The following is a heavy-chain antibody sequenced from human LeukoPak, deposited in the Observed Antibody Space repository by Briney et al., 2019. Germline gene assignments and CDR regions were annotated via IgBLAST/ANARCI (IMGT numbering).Heavy chain of an antibody. V-gene: IGHV3-30*04. CDR3: ARDGAGPLSFAYYYYMDV. CDR2: ISYDGSNK. Sequence: QPGGSLRLSCAASGFTFSSYAMHWVRQAPGKGLEWVAVISYDGSNKYYADSVKGRFTISRDNSKNTLYLQMNSLRAEDTAVYYCARDGAGPLSFAYYYYMDVWGKGTTVTVSS. J-gene: IGHJ6*03. CDR1: GFTFSSYA. D-gene: IGHD3-10*01.